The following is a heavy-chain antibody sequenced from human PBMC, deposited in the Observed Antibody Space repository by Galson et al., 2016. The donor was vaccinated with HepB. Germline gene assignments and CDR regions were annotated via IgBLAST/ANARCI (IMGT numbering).Heavy chain of an antibody. D-gene: IGHD4-17*01. V-gene: IGHV3-23*01. Sequence: SLRLSCAASGFTFSTSAMSWVRQAPGKGLEWVSGITDGGGSTKYADSVKGRFTISRDNSRNTLYLQMDSLRVDDTAIYYSVKDGVGLLRLSPFDYWGQGTLVTVSS. CDR2: ITDGGGST. CDR3: VKDGVGLLRLSPFDY. CDR1: GFTFSTSA. J-gene: IGHJ4*02.